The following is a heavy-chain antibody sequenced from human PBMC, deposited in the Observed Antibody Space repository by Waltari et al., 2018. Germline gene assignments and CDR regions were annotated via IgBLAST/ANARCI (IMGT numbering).Heavy chain of an antibody. V-gene: IGHV4-59*01. CDR1: GGSISSYY. CDR3: ARVNCSSTSCYGPNWFDP. J-gene: IGHJ5*02. Sequence: VQLQESGPGRVKPAAPLSLTSPVSGGSISSYYCRSIRQPPGKGLEWIGYIYYSGSTNYNPSLKSRVTISVDTSKNQFSLKLSSVTAADTAVYYCARVNCSSTSCYGPNWFDPWGQGTLVTVSS. CDR2: IYYSGST. D-gene: IGHD2-2*01.